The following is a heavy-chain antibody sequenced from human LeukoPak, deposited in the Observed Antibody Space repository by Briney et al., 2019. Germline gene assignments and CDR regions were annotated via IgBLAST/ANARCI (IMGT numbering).Heavy chain of an antibody. CDR1: GFTFSNAC. Sequence: GWALRLYCAASGFTFSNACMSWVRQAPGKRLQWVGSIKGKTDGGTTDYAAPVKGRFTISRDDSKNTLYLQMISLKTEDTAVYYCTTEGAIVRAGQNFDYWGQGTLVTVSS. CDR3: TTEGAIVRAGQNFDY. J-gene: IGHJ4*02. V-gene: IGHV3-15*01. D-gene: IGHD2-2*01. CDR2: IKGKTDGGTT.